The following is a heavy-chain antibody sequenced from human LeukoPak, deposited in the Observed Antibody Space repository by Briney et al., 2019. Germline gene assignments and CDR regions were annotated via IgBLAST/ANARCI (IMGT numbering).Heavy chain of an antibody. CDR2: INPNSGGT. CDR3: ARGLVWGSYLLHY. Sequence: ASMTVSCKASGYIFAEYYLHWVRLAPGQGLEWMGRINPNSGGTNYAQKFQGRVTMTRDTSISTAYMELSRLRSDDTAVYYCARGLVWGSYLLHYWGQGTLVTVSS. V-gene: IGHV1-2*06. CDR1: GYIFAEYY. J-gene: IGHJ4*02. D-gene: IGHD3-16*02.